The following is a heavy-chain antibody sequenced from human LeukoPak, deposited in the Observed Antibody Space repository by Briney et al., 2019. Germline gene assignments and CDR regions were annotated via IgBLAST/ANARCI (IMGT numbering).Heavy chain of an antibody. CDR3: ASGSGCYSPDY. Sequence: SVKVSCKASGFTFGSSPMQWVRQARGQRLEWIGWIVLGTGNTNYAQKFQERVTITRDVSTSTAYMELSSLRSEDTAVYYCASGSGCYSPDYWGQGTLVTVSS. V-gene: IGHV1-58*02. CDR2: IVLGTGNT. CDR1: GFTFGSSP. D-gene: IGHD2-15*01. J-gene: IGHJ4*02.